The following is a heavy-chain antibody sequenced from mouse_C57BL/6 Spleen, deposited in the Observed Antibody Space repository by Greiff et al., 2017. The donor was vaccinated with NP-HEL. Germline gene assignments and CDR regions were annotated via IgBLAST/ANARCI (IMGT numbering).Heavy chain of an antibody. D-gene: IGHD1-1*01. CDR1: GYSITSGYF. CDR2: ISYDGSN. V-gene: IGHV3-6*01. Sequence: EVQVVESGPGLVKPSQSLSLTCSVSGYSITSGYFWNWIRQFPGNKLEWMGYISYDGSNNYNPSLKNRISITRDTSKNQFFLKLNSVTTEDTATYYCARGGIITTVFDYWGQGTTLTVSS. CDR3: ARGGIITTVFDY. J-gene: IGHJ2*01.